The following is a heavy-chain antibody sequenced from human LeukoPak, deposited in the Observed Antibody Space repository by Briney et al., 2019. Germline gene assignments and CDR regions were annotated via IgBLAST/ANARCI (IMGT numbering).Heavy chain of an antibody. D-gene: IGHD6-19*01. CDR2: INHSGST. CDR3: ARGASVVAGNDNAFDI. Sequence: SETLSLTCAVYGGSFSGYYWSWIRQPPGKGLEWIGEINHSGSTNYNPSLKSRVTISSNTSKSQFFLKLSSVTAEDTAVYYCARGASVVAGNDNAFDIWGQGTMVTVSS. J-gene: IGHJ3*02. V-gene: IGHV4-34*01. CDR1: GGSFSGYY.